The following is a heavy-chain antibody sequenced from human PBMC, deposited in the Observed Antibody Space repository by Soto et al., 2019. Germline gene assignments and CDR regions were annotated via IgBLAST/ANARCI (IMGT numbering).Heavy chain of an antibody. Sequence: SETLSLTCTVSGGSISSYYWSWIRQPPGKGLEWIGYIYYSGSTNYNPSLKSRVTISVDTSKNQFSLKLSSVTAADTAVYYCAIDQQQGWFDPWGQGTLVTVSS. CDR2: IYYSGST. D-gene: IGHD6-13*01. CDR3: AIDQQQGWFDP. V-gene: IGHV4-59*01. CDR1: GGSISSYY. J-gene: IGHJ5*02.